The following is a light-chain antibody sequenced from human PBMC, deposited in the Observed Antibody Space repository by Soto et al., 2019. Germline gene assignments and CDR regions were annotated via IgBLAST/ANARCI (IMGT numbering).Light chain of an antibody. Sequence: QSVLTQPPSASGTPGQRVTISCSGSSSNIGSNTVNWYQQLPGTAPKLLIYSNNQRLSGVPDRFSGSKSGTSASLAISGLQSEDEADYYCAAWDDSLNGFYVFGTGTKLTVL. CDR3: AAWDDSLNGFYV. CDR2: SNN. V-gene: IGLV1-44*01. J-gene: IGLJ1*01. CDR1: SSNIGSNT.